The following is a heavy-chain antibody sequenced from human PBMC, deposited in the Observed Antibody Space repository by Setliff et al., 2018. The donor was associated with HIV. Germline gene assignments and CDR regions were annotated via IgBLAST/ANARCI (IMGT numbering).Heavy chain of an antibody. Sequence: PSETLSLTCAVSSASISNYHWSRIRQTPGKGLEWIGSIYTSGATNYNPSLEGRITTSVDLSKNHFSLNLHSVTAADTAVYYCAIGDEYPGVFQSWGQGKVVTVSS. J-gene: IGHJ5*02. CDR1: SASISNYH. CDR2: IYTSGAT. CDR3: AIGDEYPGVFQS. D-gene: IGHD2-2*01. V-gene: IGHV4-4*09.